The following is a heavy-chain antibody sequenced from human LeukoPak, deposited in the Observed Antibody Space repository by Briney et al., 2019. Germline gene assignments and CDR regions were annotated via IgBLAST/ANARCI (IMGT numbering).Heavy chain of an antibody. J-gene: IGHJ4*02. CDR1: GYTLTELS. CDR2: FDPEDGET. D-gene: IGHD2-2*01. Sequence: ASVKVSCKVSGYTLTELSMHWVRQAPGRGLEWMGGFDPEDGETIYAQKFQGRVTMTEDTSTDTAYMELSSLRSEDTAPYYSATTIRYCSSTSCYAGLDYWGQGTLVTVSS. V-gene: IGHV1-24*01. CDR3: ATTIRYCSSTSCYAGLDY.